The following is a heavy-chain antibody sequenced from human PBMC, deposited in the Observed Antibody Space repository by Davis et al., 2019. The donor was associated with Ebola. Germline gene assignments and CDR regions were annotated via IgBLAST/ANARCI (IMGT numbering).Heavy chain of an antibody. D-gene: IGHD1-26*01. Sequence: MPSETLSLTCAVSGGSISSGGYSWSWIRQPPRKGLEWIGYMSESGSTYYNPSLKSRVTISVNTSTNEFSLKLNSVTAADSAVYYCARPLDLVGATYFDFWGPGTLVTVSS. CDR2: MSESGST. CDR1: GGSISSGGYS. V-gene: IGHV4-30-2*01. CDR3: ARPLDLVGATYFDF. J-gene: IGHJ4*02.